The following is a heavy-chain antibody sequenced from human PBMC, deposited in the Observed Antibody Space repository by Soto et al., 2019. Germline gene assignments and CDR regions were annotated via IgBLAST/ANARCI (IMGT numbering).Heavy chain of an antibody. J-gene: IGHJ4*02. Sequence: EVQLLDSGGGLVQPGGSLRLSCAASGFTFSNYAMTWVRQGPGKGLEWVSGISGSGGRSYYADSVKGRFTISRDNSKSTVDLQMNSLRAEDTAVYYCAKAYFVWSSEQPYYFDYWGQGTLVTVSS. CDR1: GFTFSNYA. CDR2: ISGSGGRS. CDR3: AKAYFVWSSEQPYYFDY. V-gene: IGHV3-23*01. D-gene: IGHD3-16*01.